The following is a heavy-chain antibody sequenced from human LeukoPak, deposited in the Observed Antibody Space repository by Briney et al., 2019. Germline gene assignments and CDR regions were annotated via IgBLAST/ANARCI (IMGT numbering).Heavy chain of an antibody. V-gene: IGHV1-2*02. D-gene: IGHD2-2*02. J-gene: IGHJ4*02. CDR2: TNTNIGST. Sequence: ASVKVSCMASGYTFTDFYIHWVRQAPGQGPEWMGWTNTNIGSTNSSQKFQGRVTMTRDTSISTAYMELSGLRSDDTTVYYCARDTNIPESETFHYWGQGTLVTVSS. CDR3: ARDTNIPESETFHY. CDR1: GYTFTDFY.